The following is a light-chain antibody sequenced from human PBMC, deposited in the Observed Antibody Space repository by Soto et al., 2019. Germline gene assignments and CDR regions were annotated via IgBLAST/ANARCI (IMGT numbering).Light chain of an antibody. CDR3: QHYYGTSPIT. Sequence: EIVLTQSPGTLSLSPGERATLSCRASQSVSIRLAWYQHKSGQAPRLLISGASSRATGIPDRFSGSGSGTDFTLTISRLEPEDFALYYCQHYYGTSPITFGQGTRLEIK. CDR2: GAS. CDR1: QSVSIR. V-gene: IGKV3-20*01. J-gene: IGKJ5*01.